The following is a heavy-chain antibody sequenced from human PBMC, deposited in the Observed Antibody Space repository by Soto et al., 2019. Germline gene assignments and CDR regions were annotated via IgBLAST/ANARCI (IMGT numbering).Heavy chain of an antibody. D-gene: IGHD6-6*01. CDR1: GGTFSSYA. CDR2: IIPLLNTP. V-gene: IGHV1-69*01. CDR3: ARESSSPNYYYYGMDV. Sequence: QVQLVQSGAEVKKPGSSVKVSCRASGGTFSSYAVSWVRQAPGQGLEWMGVIIPLLNTPKYVEKFQGRATITADASATTAYLELSSLTSEDTAGYYCARESSSPNYYYYGMDVWGQGTTVTVSS. J-gene: IGHJ6*02.